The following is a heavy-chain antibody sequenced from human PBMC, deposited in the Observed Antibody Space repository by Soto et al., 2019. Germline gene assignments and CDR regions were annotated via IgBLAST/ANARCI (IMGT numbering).Heavy chain of an antibody. V-gene: IGHV2-5*02. Sequence: QITLKESGPTLMKPTQTLTLTCTFSGFSLTTSGVGVGWIRQPPGKALEWLALIYWDDDKRYSPSLNSRLTIXXDXSXIQVVLTMTNMDPVDTATYYCARSQSKGVSGPYFDYWGQGTLVTVSS. J-gene: IGHJ4*02. CDR2: IYWDDDK. D-gene: IGHD3-3*01. CDR3: ARSQSKGVSGPYFDY. CDR1: GFSLTTSGVG.